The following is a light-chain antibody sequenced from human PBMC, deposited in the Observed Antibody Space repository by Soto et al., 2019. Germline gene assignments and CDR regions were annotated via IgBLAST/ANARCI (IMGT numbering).Light chain of an antibody. J-gene: IGKJ4*02. CDR3: KQYDTWAPLT. CDR1: QSVSSN. CDR2: GAS. V-gene: IGKV3-15*01. Sequence: EIVMTQSPATLSVSPGAIATLSCRASQSVSSNLAGYQQKPGQAARILIYGASTRATGIPARFSGSGSVTEFTLTISSLQSEDFAGYYCKQYDTWAPLTFGGGTKVEIK.